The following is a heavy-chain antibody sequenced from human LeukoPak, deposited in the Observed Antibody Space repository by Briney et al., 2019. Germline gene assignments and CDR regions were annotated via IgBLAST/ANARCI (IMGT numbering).Heavy chain of an antibody. V-gene: IGHV1-2*02. CDR1: GYTFTHYY. D-gene: IGHD2-2*01. J-gene: IGHJ4*02. Sequence: SVKVSCKASGYTFTHYYMHWVRQAPGQGFEGMGWINPNDGDTNYAQKFQGRVTMTRDTSISTAHMEVSRLRSDDTAVYYCARANFLYCSSSTCLFDYWGQGTLVTVSS. CDR2: INPNDGDT. CDR3: ARANFLYCSSSTCLFDY.